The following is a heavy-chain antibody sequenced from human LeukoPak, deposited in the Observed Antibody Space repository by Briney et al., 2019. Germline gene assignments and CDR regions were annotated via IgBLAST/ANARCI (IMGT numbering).Heavy chain of an antibody. CDR3: ARADKWCSSTSCRSKYYYYYGMDV. CDR2: IILISGTA. Sequence: SVKVSCKASGGTFSSYAISWVRQAPGQGLEWMGGIILISGTANYAQKFQGRVTITADESTSTAYMELSSLRSEDTAVYYCARADKWCSSTSCRSKYYYYYGMDVWGQGTTVTVPS. D-gene: IGHD2-2*01. J-gene: IGHJ6*02. V-gene: IGHV1-69*13. CDR1: GGTFSSYA.